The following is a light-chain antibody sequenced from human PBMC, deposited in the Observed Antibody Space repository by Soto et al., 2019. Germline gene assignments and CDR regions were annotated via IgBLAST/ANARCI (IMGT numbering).Light chain of an antibody. CDR2: GAS. CDR3: HQYGSSPLT. Sequence: IELTQSRGTLSLSPCERITRSCRASQSVSGSYLAWYQQRPGQAPRLLIYGASSRATGIPDRFSGSGSGTDFTLSISRLEPEDFAVYYCHQYGSSPLTFGGGTKVDIK. J-gene: IGKJ4*01. CDR1: QSVSGSY. V-gene: IGKV3-20*01.